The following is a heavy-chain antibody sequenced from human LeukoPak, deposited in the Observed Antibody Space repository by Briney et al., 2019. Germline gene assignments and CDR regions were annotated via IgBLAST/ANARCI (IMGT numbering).Heavy chain of an antibody. Sequence: AGGSLRLSCAASGFIFSDYVMNWVRQAPGKGLEWVSSISSSSSYIYYADSVKGRFTISRDNAKNSLYLQMNSLRAEDTAVYYCARVIGSSSSPLDYWGQGTLVTVSS. D-gene: IGHD6-13*01. CDR1: GFIFSDYV. CDR2: ISSSSSYI. J-gene: IGHJ4*02. CDR3: ARVIGSSSSPLDY. V-gene: IGHV3-21*01.